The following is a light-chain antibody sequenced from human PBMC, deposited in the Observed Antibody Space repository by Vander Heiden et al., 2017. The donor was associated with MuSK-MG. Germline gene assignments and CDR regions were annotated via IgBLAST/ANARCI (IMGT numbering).Light chain of an antibody. CDR1: NIGSKN. V-gene: IGLV3-9*01. CDR3: QVWDSRVV. CDR2: RDS. Sequence: SSELTQPLSVSMALGQTARITCGGNNIGSKNVHWYQQKPGQAPVLVTYRDSNRPSGIPERFSGSNSGNTATLTISRAQAGDEADYYCQVWDSRVVFGGGTKLTVL. J-gene: IGLJ2*01.